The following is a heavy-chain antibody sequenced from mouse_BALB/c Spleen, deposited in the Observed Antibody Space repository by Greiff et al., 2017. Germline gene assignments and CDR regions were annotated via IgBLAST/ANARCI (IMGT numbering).Heavy chain of an antibody. V-gene: IGHV1S56*01. CDR1: GYTFTSYY. D-gene: IGHD6-1*01. CDR3: ARWDGLFFDY. CDR2: IYPGNVNT. Sequence: QVQLKESGPELVKPGASVRISCKASGYTFTSYYIHWVKQRPGQGLEWIGWIYPGNVNTKYNEKFKGKASLTADKSSSTAYMQLSSLTSEDSAVYFCARWDGLFFDYWGQGTTLTVSS. J-gene: IGHJ2*01.